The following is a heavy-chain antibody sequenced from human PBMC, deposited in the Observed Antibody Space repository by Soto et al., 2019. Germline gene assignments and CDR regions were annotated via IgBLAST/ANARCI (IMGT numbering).Heavy chain of an antibody. J-gene: IGHJ5*02. CDR2: ISSSSSYI. Sequence: PGGSLRLSCAASGFTFSSYSMNWVRQAPGKGLAWVSSISSSSSYIYYADSVRGRFTISRDNAKNSLYLQMNSLRAEDTAVYYCARAIAAAGTTWFDPWGQGTLVTVSS. CDR3: ARAIAAAGTTWFDP. CDR1: GFTFSSYS. V-gene: IGHV3-21*01. D-gene: IGHD6-13*01.